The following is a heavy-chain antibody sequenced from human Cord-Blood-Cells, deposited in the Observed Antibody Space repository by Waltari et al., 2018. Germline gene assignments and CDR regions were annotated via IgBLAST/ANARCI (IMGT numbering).Heavy chain of an antibody. Sequence: QVQLQESGPGLVKPSETLSLTCTVSGGSISSYYWSWIRQPPGKGLEWIGYIYYSGSTISVDTSKNQFSLKLSSVTAADTAVYYCARRPNWNYWYFDLWGRGTLVTVSS. J-gene: IGHJ2*01. D-gene: IGHD1-1*01. CDR3: ARRPNWNYWYFDL. CDR2: IYYSGS. V-gene: IGHV4-59*01. CDR1: GGSISSYY.